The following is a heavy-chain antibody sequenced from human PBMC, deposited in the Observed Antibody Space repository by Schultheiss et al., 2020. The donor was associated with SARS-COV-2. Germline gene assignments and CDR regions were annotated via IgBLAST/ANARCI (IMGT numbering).Heavy chain of an antibody. V-gene: IGHV4-61*01. J-gene: IGHJ6*02. D-gene: IGHD6-19*01. CDR1: GGSVSSGSYY. CDR2: IYYSGST. Sequence: SETLSLTCTVSGGSVSSGSYYWSWIRQPPGKGLEWIGYIYYSGSTNYNPSLKSRVTISVDTSKNQFSLKLSSVTAADTAVYYCAKDNSGWYDYYYYGMDVWGQGTTVTVSS. CDR3: AKDNSGWYDYYYYGMDV.